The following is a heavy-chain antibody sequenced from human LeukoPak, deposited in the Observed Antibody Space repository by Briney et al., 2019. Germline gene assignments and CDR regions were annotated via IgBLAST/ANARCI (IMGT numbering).Heavy chain of an antibody. V-gene: IGHV3-30*04. D-gene: IGHD3-10*01. CDR3: AKDRQLGY. J-gene: IGHJ4*02. CDR2: ISYDGSNK. Sequence: PGRSLRLSCAASGFTFSSYAMHWVRQAPGKGLEWVAVISYDGSNKYYADSVEGRFTISRDNSKNTLYLQMNSLRAEDTAVYYCAKDRQLGYWGQGTLVTVSS. CDR1: GFTFSSYA.